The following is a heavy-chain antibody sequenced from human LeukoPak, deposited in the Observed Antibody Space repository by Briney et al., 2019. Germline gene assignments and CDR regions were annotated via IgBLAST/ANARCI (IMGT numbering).Heavy chain of an antibody. D-gene: IGHD2-2*02. V-gene: IGHV1-2*02. CDR2: INPNSGGT. CDR3: ARWTTVKNVVVPAAIPFDY. Sequence: GASVKVSCKAFGYTFTGYYMHWVRQAPGQGLEWMGWINPNSGGTNYAQKFQGRVTMTRDTSISTAYMELSRLRSDDTAVYYCARWTTVKNVVVPAAIPFDYWGQGTLVTVSS. J-gene: IGHJ4*02. CDR1: GYTFTGYY.